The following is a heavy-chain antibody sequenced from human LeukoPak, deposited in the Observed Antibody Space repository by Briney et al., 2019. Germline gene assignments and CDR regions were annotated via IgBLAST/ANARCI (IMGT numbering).Heavy chain of an antibody. CDR3: ARDRFIAAAGTDAFDI. D-gene: IGHD6-13*01. J-gene: IGHJ3*02. Sequence: GGSLRLSCAASGFTFSSYGMHWVRQAPGKGLEWVAVIWYDGSNKHYADSVKGRFTISRDNSKNTLYLQMNSLRAEDTAVYYCARDRFIAAAGTDAFDIWGQGTMVTVSS. V-gene: IGHV3-33*01. CDR2: IWYDGSNK. CDR1: GFTFSSYG.